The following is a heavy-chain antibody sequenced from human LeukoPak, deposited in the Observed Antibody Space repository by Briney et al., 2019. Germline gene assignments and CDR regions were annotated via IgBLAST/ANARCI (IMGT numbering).Heavy chain of an antibody. V-gene: IGHV1-69*13. CDR2: IIPIFGTA. CDR3: ARGLVRGVHYYFDY. CDR1: GGTFSSYA. J-gene: IGHJ4*02. Sequence: SVKVSCKASGGTFSSYAISWVRQAPGQGLEWMGGIIPIFGTANYAQKFQGRVTITADESTSIAYMELSSLRSEDTAVYYCARGLVRGVHYYFDYWGQGTLVTVSS. D-gene: IGHD3-10*01.